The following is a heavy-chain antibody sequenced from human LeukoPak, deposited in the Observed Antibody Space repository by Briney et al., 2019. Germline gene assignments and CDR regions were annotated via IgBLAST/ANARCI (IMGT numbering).Heavy chain of an antibody. CDR3: ARRTPQPRPKLVVLVAGTRGNWFDP. J-gene: IGHJ5*02. CDR1: GGSFSGYY. CDR2: INHTGST. V-gene: IGHV4-34*01. D-gene: IGHD6-19*01. Sequence: SETLSLTCAVYGGSFSGYYWSWIRQPPGKGLEWIGEINHTGSTNDNTSLKSRVTLSVDTSKNQFSLKLSSVTAADTAVYYCARRTPQPRPKLVVLVAGTRGNWFDPWGQGTLVTVSS.